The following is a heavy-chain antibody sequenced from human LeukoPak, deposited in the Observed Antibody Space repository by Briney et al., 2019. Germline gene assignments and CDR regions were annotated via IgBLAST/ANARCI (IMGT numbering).Heavy chain of an antibody. CDR1: GFTFSSYG. D-gene: IGHD4-23*01. CDR2: IWYDGSNK. J-gene: IGHJ4*02. V-gene: IGHV3-33*01. CDR3: ARDPYGGNKPFDY. Sequence: GGSLRLSCAASGFTFSSYGMHWVRQAPGKGLEWVGVIWYDGSNKYYADSVKGRFTISRDNSKNTLYLQMNSLRAEDTAVYYCARDPYGGNKPFDYWGQGTLVPVSS.